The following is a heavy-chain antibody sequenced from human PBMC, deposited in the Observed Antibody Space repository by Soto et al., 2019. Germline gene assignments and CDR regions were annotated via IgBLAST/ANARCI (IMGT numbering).Heavy chain of an antibody. CDR2: IIPILGIA. Sequence: AVKVSRKASGGTFSSYTISWVRQAPGQGLEWMGRIIPILGIANYAQKFQGRVTITADKSTSTAYMELSSLRSEDTAVYYCARELKGGTTVTYYYYYMDGWGKGTTVTVSS. J-gene: IGHJ6*03. D-gene: IGHD4-17*01. CDR3: ARELKGGTTVTYYYYYMDG. V-gene: IGHV1-69*04. CDR1: GGTFSSYT.